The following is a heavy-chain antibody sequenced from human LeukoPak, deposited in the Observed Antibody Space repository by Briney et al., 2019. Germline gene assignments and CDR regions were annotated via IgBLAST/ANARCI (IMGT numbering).Heavy chain of an antibody. J-gene: IGHJ4*02. Sequence: GGSLRLSCAASGFTLSSYATTWVRQAPGKGLEWVSAISGSGADTYYADSVKGRFTISRDTSKNTVYLQMNSLRDEDTAVYYCAKQLDSGNYYPTGDDYWGQGTLATVSS. D-gene: IGHD3-10*01. V-gene: IGHV3-23*01. CDR2: ISGSGADT. CDR1: GFTLSSYA. CDR3: AKQLDSGNYYPTGDDY.